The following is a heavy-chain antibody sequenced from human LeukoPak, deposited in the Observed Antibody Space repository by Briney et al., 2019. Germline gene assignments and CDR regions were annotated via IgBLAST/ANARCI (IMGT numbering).Heavy chain of an antibody. V-gene: IGHV4-39*01. CDR1: GDSVSRSDSY. CDR2: IYYSGRT. Sequence: KPSETLSLTCSVSGDSVSRSDSYWDWIRQPPGKGLEWIGTIYYSGRTYYSPSLKSRVTMSVDPSNNQFSLNLRSVTAAGTAVYYCARRRYYDGSGYLEWGQGTLLSVSS. CDR3: ARRRYYDGSGYLE. D-gene: IGHD3-22*01. J-gene: IGHJ1*01.